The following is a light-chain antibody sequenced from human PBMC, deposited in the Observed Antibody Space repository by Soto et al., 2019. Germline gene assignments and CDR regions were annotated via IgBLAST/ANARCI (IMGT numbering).Light chain of an antibody. Sequence: QLVLTQSSSASASLGSSVKLTCTRSSGHSSYIIAWHQQQPGKAPRYLMKLEGSGSYNKGSGVPDRFSGSSSGADRYLTISNLQFEDEADYYCETWDFNTRVFGGGTKVTVL. J-gene: IGLJ3*02. CDR2: LEGSGSY. CDR1: SGHSSYI. CDR3: ETWDFNTRV. V-gene: IGLV4-60*02.